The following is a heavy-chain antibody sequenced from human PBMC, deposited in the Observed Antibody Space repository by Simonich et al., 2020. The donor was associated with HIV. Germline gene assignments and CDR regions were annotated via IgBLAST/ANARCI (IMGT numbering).Heavy chain of an antibody. J-gene: IGHJ4*02. CDR2: INHSGST. Sequence: QVQLQQWGAGLLNLSEPLSLTCAVSGGSVIGYYWSWIPQPQGKGLGWNGEINHSGSTNDNPSLNSRVTISVDTSKNQFSLKLSSVTAADTAVYYCARGFYQRLYYFDYWGQGTLVTVSS. CDR3: ARGFYQRLYYFDY. CDR1: GGSVIGYY. D-gene: IGHD2-2*01. V-gene: IGHV4-34*01.